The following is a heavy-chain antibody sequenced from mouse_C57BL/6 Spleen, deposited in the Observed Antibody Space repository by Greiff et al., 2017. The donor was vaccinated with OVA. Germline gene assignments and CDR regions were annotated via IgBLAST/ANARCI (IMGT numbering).Heavy chain of an antibody. V-gene: IGHV1-80*01. D-gene: IGHD4-1*01. CDR3: ARGGAGTRGFDY. J-gene: IGHJ2*01. Sequence: VQLQQSGAELVKPGASVKISCKASGYAFSSYWMNWVKQRPGKGLEWIGQIYPGDGDTNYNGKFKGKATLTADKSSSTAYMQLSSLTSEDSAVYFCARGGAGTRGFDYWGQGTTLTVSS. CDR2: IYPGDGDT. CDR1: GYAFSSYW.